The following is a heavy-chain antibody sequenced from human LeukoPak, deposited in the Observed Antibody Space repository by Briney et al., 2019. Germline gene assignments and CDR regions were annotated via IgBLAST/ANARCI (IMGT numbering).Heavy chain of an antibody. CDR3: ARRLRFGAGIDY. V-gene: IGHV4-59*11. CDR1: GGSIKSHF. D-gene: IGHD3-10*01. Sequence: SETLSLTCTVSGGSIKSHFWSWVRQPPGKRLEWIGYIFHSGSTNYNPSLKSRVTISVDTSKNQFSLRLTSVTAADTAVYYCARRLRFGAGIDYWGQGTLVTVSS. J-gene: IGHJ4*02. CDR2: IFHSGST.